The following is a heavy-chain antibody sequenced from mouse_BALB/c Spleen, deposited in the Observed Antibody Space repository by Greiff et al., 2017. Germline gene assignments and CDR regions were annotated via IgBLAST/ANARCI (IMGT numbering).Heavy chain of an antibody. CDR3: ARGGGTVVAKAYYFDY. Sequence: EVKLVESGGGLVKPGGSLKLSCAASGFTFSDYYMYWVRQTPEKRLEWVATISDGGSYTYYPDSVKGRFTISRDNAKNNLYLQMSSLKSEDTAMYYCARGGGTVVAKAYYFDYWGQGTTLTVSS. J-gene: IGHJ2*01. V-gene: IGHV5-4*02. CDR2: ISDGGSYT. CDR1: GFTFSDYY. D-gene: IGHD1-1*01.